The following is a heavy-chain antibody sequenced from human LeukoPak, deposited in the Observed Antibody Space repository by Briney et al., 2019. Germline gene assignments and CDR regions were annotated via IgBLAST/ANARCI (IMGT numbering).Heavy chain of an antibody. J-gene: IGHJ6*03. CDR1: GVTGSDDA. D-gene: IGHD4-17*01. CDR2: ISASGGRT. Sequence: GWSLRRACDACGVTGSDDAMSWFRRAPEKWMERVSAISASGGRTEYTDSGKGRFTISRDSSKNTLHLRMNSLRVEDTAVYYCAKGMYSDHPHYMDVWGKGNTVTVSS. V-gene: IGHV3-23*01. CDR3: AKGMYSDHPHYMDV.